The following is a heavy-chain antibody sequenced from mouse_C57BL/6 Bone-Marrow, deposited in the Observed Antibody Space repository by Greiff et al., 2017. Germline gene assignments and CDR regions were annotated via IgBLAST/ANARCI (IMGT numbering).Heavy chain of an antibody. Sequence: QVQLKESGAALARPGASVKLSCKASGYTFTSYGISWVKQRTGQGLEWIGEIYPRSGNTYYNEKFKGKATLTADKSSSTAYMELRSLTSEDSAVYFCAREGGYYGNYGGAMDYWGQGTSGTVSS. CDR2: IYPRSGNT. CDR3: AREGGYYGNYGGAMDY. V-gene: IGHV1-81*01. D-gene: IGHD2-1*01. J-gene: IGHJ4*01. CDR1: GYTFTSYG.